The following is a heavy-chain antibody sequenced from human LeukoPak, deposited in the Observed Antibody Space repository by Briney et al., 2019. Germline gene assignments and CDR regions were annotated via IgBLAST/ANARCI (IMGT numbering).Heavy chain of an antibody. CDR3: SRAPSSGYHNWFDP. CDR2: FNPNSGGT. Sequence: SVKVSCKASGYTFTGYYMHWVRQSPGQGVEWMGWFNPNSGGTNYAQKFQGWVPLTRDTSISTAYMGLSRLRSDDKAVYYCSRAPSSGYHNWFDPWGQGTLVTVSS. V-gene: IGHV1-2*04. J-gene: IGHJ5*02. D-gene: IGHD3-22*01. CDR1: GYTFTGYY.